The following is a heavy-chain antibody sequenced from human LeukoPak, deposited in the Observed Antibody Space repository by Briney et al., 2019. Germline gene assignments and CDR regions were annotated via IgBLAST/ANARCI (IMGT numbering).Heavy chain of an antibody. CDR2: ISSRSSDI. CDR1: GFTFSSYN. D-gene: IGHD3-3*01. J-gene: IGHJ4*02. CDR3: ASGVNYFDY. V-gene: IGHV3-21*01. Sequence: GGSLRLSCAASGFTFSSYNMKWVRQAPGKGLEWVSSISSRSSDIFYADSVKGRFTISRDNAKKSLYLQMNSLRAEDTAVYYCASGVNYFDYWGQGTLVTVSS.